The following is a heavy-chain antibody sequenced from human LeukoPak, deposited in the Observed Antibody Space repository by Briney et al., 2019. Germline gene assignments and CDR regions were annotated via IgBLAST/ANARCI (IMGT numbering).Heavy chain of an antibody. CDR1: GFTFSDYY. CDR3: ARASAYYDFWSGYHHQYYFDY. D-gene: IGHD3-3*01. J-gene: IGHJ4*02. CDR2: ISSSGSTI. V-gene: IGHV3-11*01. Sequence: PGGSLRLSCAASGFTFSDYYMSWIRQAPGKGLEWVSYISSSGSTIYYADSVKGRFTISRDNAKNSLYLQMNSLRAEDTAVYYCARASAYYDFWSGYHHQYYFDYWGQGTLVTVPS.